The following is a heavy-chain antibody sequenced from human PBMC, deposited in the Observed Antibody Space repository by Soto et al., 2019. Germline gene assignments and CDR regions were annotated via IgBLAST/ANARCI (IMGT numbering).Heavy chain of an antibody. CDR2: INAGNGNT. CDR1: GYTFTSYA. V-gene: IGHV1-3*01. Sequence: GSVKVSCKASGYTFTSYARHWVRQAPGQRREWMGWINAGNGNTKYSQKFQGRVTITRDTSASTAYMELSSLRSEDTAVYYCARDSGNCSSTSCYYEYFHHWGQGTLVTVSS. CDR3: ARDSGNCSSTSCYYEYFHH. D-gene: IGHD2-2*01. J-gene: IGHJ1*01.